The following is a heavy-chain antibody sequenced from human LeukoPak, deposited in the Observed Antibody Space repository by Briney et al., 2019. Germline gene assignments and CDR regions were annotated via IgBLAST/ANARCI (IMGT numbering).Heavy chain of an antibody. V-gene: IGHV3-53*01. CDR1: GFTVSSNY. CDR2: IYSGGST. D-gene: IGHD3-22*01. Sequence: GGSLRLSCAASGFTVSSNYMSWVRQAPGKGLEWVSVIYSGGSTNYADSVKGRFTISRDNSKNTLYLQMNSLRAEDTAVYYCARDSPNYYDSSGYYPYWGQGTLVTVSS. CDR3: ARDSPNYYDSSGYYPY. J-gene: IGHJ4*02.